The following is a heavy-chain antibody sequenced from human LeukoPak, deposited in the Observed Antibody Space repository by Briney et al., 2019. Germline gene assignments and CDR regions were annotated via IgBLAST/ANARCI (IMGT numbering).Heavy chain of an antibody. Sequence: SETLSLTCTVSGGSISSSSYYWGWIRQPPGKGLEWIGSIYYSGSTYYNPSLKSRVTISVDTSKNQFSLKLSSVTAADTAVYYCARAGGSGLIGYWGQGTLVTVSS. V-gene: IGHV4-39*07. CDR2: IYYSGST. J-gene: IGHJ4*02. CDR1: GGSISSSSYY. D-gene: IGHD6-19*01. CDR3: ARAGGSGLIGY.